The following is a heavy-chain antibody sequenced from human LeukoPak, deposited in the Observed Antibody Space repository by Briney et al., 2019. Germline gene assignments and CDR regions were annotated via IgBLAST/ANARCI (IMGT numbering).Heavy chain of an antibody. D-gene: IGHD3-10*01. CDR3: ARGRGVDY. CDR1: GGSFSGYY. J-gene: IGHJ4*02. Sequence: SETLSLTRAVYGGSFSGYYWSWIRQPPGKGLEWIGEINHSGSTNYNPSLKSRVTISVDTSKNQFSLKLSSVTAADTAVYYCARGRGVDYWGQGTLVTVSS. CDR2: INHSGST. V-gene: IGHV4-34*01.